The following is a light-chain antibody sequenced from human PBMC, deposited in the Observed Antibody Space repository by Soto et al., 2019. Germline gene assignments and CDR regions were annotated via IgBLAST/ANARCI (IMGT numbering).Light chain of an antibody. Sequence: ERLMTQSPDRLSVSPGERATLSWRVSQSLSSALAWYQPKPGQARRLLVAGASNRATRIPDRFSGSGSGTDFTLTIRRLEPEDFEVYYCQQYGSSGTFGQGTKVDIK. J-gene: IGKJ1*01. CDR2: GAS. CDR3: QQYGSSGT. CDR1: QSLSSA. V-gene: IGKV3-20*01.